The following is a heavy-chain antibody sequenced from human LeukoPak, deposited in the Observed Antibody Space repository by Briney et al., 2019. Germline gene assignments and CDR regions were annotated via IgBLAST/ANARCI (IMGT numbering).Heavy chain of an antibody. D-gene: IGHD6-19*01. V-gene: IGHV3-66*01. Sequence: GGSLLLSCAASGFTVSSNYMSWVRPAPGKGLEWVSVIYSGGSTYYADSVKGRFTISRDNSKDTLYLQMNSLRVEDTAVYYCASVQWRTLDYWGQGTLVTVSS. CDR1: GFTVSSNY. CDR2: IYSGGST. CDR3: ASVQWRTLDY. J-gene: IGHJ4*02.